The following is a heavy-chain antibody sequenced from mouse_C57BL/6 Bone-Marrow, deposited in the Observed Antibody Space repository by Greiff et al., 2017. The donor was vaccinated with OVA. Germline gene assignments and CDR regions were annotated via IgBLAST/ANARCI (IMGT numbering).Heavy chain of an antibody. D-gene: IGHD1-1*01. J-gene: IGHJ1*03. Sequence: DVKLVESGGGLVKPGGSLKLSCAASGFTFSDYGMHWVRQAPEQGLEWVAYISSGSSTISYADTFKGRFTISRDNAKNTLFLQMASLRYEDTAMYYCARPAFTTVWYFDVWGTGTAFTVSS. CDR1: GFTFSDYG. CDR2: ISSGSSTI. V-gene: IGHV5-17*01. CDR3: ARPAFTTVWYFDV.